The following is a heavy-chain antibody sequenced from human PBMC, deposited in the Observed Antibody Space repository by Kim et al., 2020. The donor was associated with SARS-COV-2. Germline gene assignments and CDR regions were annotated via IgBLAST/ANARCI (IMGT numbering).Heavy chain of an antibody. Sequence: GGSLRLSCAASGFTFDDYAMHWVRQAPGKGLEWVSLISGDGGSTYYADSVKGRFTISRDNSKNSLYLQMNSLRTEDTALYYCAKDPTSICSSTSCYLLGRWKQTGYYYYGMDVWGQGTTVTVSS. J-gene: IGHJ6*02. V-gene: IGHV3-43*02. CDR3: AKDPTSICSSTSCYLLGRWKQTGYYYYGMDV. CDR1: GFTFDDYA. D-gene: IGHD2-2*01. CDR2: ISGDGGST.